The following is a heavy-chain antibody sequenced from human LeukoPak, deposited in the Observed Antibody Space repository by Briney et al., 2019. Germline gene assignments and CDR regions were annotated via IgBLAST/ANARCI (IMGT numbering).Heavy chain of an antibody. CDR3: ARDFDSSGYYDY. J-gene: IGHJ4*02. D-gene: IGHD3-22*01. CDR1: GGSISSGGYY. Sequence: SETLSLTCTVSGGSISSGGYYWSWIRQHPGKGLEWIGYIDDSGSTYYNPFLKSRVTISVDTSKNQFSLNLSSVTAADTAVYYCARDFDSSGYYDYWGQGTLVTVSP. V-gene: IGHV4-31*03. CDR2: IDDSGST.